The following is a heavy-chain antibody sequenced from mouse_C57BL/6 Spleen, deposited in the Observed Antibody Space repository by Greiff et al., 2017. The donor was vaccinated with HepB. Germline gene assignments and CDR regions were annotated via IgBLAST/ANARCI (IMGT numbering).Heavy chain of an antibody. Sequence: DVKLVESGGGLVKPGGSLKLSCAASGFTFSSYAMSWVRQTPEKRLEWVATISDGGSYTYYPDNVKGRFTISRDNAKNNLYLQMSHLKSEDTAMYYCARGITTVVGGPWFAYWGQGTLVTVSA. D-gene: IGHD1-1*01. CDR3: ARGITTVVGGPWFAY. CDR2: ISDGGSYT. J-gene: IGHJ3*01. CDR1: GFTFSSYA. V-gene: IGHV5-4*03.